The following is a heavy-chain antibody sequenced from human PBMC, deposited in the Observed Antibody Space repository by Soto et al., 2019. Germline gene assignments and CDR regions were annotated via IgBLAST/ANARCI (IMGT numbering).Heavy chain of an antibody. J-gene: IGHJ5*02. CDR2: IIPILGIA. Sequence: SVKVSCKASGGTFSSYTISWVRQAPGQGLEWMGRIIPILGIANYAQKFQGRVTITADKSTSTAYMELSSLRSEDTAVYYCARGSYHYDFWSGYYYWFDPWGQGTLVTVSS. CDR3: ARGSYHYDFWSGYYYWFDP. D-gene: IGHD3-3*01. CDR1: GGTFSSYT. V-gene: IGHV1-69*02.